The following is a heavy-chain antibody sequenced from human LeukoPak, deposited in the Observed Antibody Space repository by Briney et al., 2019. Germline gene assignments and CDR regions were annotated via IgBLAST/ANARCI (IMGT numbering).Heavy chain of an antibody. D-gene: IGHD2-2*01. J-gene: IGHJ4*01. CDR2: INPSGGST. V-gene: IGHV1-46*03. CDR3: AREAMTSEEVAEFDY. Sequence: ASVKVSCKASGYTFTSYYMHWVRQAPGQGLEWMGIINPSGGSTSYAQKFQGRVTMTRDTSTSTVYMELSSLRSEDTAVYYCAREAMTSEEVAEFDYWGQEPWSPSPQ. CDR1: GYTFTSYY.